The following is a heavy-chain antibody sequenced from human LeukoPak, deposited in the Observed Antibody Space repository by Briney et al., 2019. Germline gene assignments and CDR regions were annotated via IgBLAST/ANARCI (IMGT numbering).Heavy chain of an antibody. CDR3: AKGTDTSGRQNFDI. Sequence: GWSLRLSCEASGFTLTSYAMHWVRQAPGKGLEWVSSITSSGDGTFYTDALSGRFTISRDNARKVVFLQMKSLRRGDSALYYCAKGTDTSGRQNFDIWGQGTLVTVSS. D-gene: IGHD2-15*01. CDR2: ITSSGDGT. V-gene: IGHV3-23*01. J-gene: IGHJ4*02. CDR1: GFTLTSYA.